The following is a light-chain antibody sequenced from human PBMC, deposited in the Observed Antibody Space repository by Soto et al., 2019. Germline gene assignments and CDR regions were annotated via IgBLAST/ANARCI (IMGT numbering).Light chain of an antibody. CDR1: QSVDRN. Sequence: EIVLTQSPVTLSLSPGEKATLSYRASQSVDRNLAWYRQKPGQPPRLLIYGASNRAAGIPARFSGSGSGTDFTLTISSLEPADFAVYYCQQRSKWPLTFGGGTEVEIK. CDR3: QQRSKWPLT. V-gene: IGKV3-11*01. CDR2: GAS. J-gene: IGKJ4*01.